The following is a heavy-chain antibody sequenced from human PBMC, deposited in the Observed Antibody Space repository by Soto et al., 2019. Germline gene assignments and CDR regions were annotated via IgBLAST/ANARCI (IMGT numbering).Heavy chain of an antibody. Sequence: GGSLRLSCSASGFTFSSYAMHWVRQAPGKGLEYVSVISSNGGSTYYADSVNGRFTISRDNSKNTLYLQMSSLRAEDTAVYYCARRRSSGYYLNWFDPWGQGTLVTVSS. J-gene: IGHJ5*02. CDR3: ARRRSSGYYLNWFDP. V-gene: IGHV3-64D*06. CDR2: ISSNGGST. D-gene: IGHD3-22*01. CDR1: GFTFSSYA.